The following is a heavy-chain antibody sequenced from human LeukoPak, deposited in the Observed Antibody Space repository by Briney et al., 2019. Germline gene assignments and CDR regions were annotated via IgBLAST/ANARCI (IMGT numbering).Heavy chain of an antibody. Sequence: GASVRVSCKASGYTFTSYGISWVRQAPGQGLEWMGWISAYNGNTNYAQKLQGRVTMTTDTSTSTAYMEPRSLRSDDTAVYYCARDRYSSSWYYYYYYMDVWGKGTTVTVSS. D-gene: IGHD6-13*01. CDR3: ARDRYSSSWYYYYYYMDV. CDR2: ISAYNGNT. V-gene: IGHV1-18*01. J-gene: IGHJ6*03. CDR1: GYTFTSYG.